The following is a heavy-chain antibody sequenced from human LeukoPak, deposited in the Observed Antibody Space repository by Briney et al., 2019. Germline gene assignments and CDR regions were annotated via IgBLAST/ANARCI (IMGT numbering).Heavy chain of an antibody. D-gene: IGHD2-2*01. J-gene: IGHJ4*02. CDR2: IYHSGST. CDR3: ARVYQLLGAIDY. Sequence: PSETLSLTCTISGYSISSGYSWGWIRQPPGKGLEWIGSIYHSGSTYYNPSLKSRVTISVDTSNNQFSLKLSSVTAADTAVYYCARVYQLLGAIDYWGQGTLVTVSS. CDR1: GYSISSGYS. V-gene: IGHV4-38-2*02.